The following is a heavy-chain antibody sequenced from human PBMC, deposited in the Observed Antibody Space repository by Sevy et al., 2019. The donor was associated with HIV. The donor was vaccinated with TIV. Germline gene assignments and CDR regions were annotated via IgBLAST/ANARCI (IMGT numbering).Heavy chain of an antibody. J-gene: IGHJ4*02. CDR1: GGSISSSSYY. CDR3: ARHLHYDFWSGYYTGVGFDY. CDR2: IYYSGRT. D-gene: IGHD3-3*01. Sequence: SETLSLTCTVSGGSISSSSYYWGWIRQPPGKGLEWIGSIYYSGRTYYNPSLKSRVTISVDTSKNQFSLKLSSVTAADTAVYYCARHLHYDFWSGYYTGVGFDYWGQGTLVTVSS. V-gene: IGHV4-39*01.